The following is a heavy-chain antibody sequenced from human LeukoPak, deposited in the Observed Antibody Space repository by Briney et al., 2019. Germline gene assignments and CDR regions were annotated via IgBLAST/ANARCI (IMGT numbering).Heavy chain of an antibody. J-gene: IGHJ4*02. D-gene: IGHD5-18*01. CDR2: ISSTSTYI. CDR3: ARRATTERGHSYGLDF. V-gene: IGHV3-21*01. CDR1: GFTFNTYF. Sequence: GGSLRLSCAASGFTFNTYFMNWVRQAPGKGLEWVSSISSTSTYIYYADSMKGRLTISRDNAKNSLFLQMNNLRAEDTAVYFCARRATTERGHSYGLDFWGQGTLVTVSS.